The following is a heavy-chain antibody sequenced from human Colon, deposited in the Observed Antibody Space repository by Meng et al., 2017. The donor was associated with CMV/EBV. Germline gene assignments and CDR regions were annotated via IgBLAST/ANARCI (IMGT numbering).Heavy chain of an antibody. CDR3: ARNAYCSSTSCYTEWFDP. J-gene: IGHJ5*02. V-gene: IGHV1-2*02. D-gene: IGHD2-2*02. CDR2: INPNSGGT. CDR1: GYTFTGYY. Sequence: VKVSCKASGYTFTGYYMHWVRPAPGQGLEWMGWINPNSGGTNYAQKFQGRVTMTRDTSISTAYMELSRLRSDDTAVYYCARNAYCSSTSCYTEWFDPWGQGTLVTVSS.